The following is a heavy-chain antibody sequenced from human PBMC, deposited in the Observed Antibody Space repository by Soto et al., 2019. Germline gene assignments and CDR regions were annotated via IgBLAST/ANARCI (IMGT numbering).Heavy chain of an antibody. CDR1: GYTFTSYG. CDR3: ARETLYNWNYDLRGDYYYGMDV. V-gene: IGHV1-18*01. Sequence: ASVKVSCKASGYTFTSYGISWVRQAPGQGLEWMGWISAYNGNTNYAQKLQGRVTMTTDTSTSTAYMELRSLRSDDTAVYYCARETLYNWNYDLRGDYYYGMDVWGQGTTVTVSS. D-gene: IGHD1-7*01. J-gene: IGHJ6*02. CDR2: ISAYNGNT.